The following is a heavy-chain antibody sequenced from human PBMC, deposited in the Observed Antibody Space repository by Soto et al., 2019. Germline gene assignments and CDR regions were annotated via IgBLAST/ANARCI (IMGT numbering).Heavy chain of an antibody. V-gene: IGHV4-59*08. CDR1: GDSISSYY. CDR2: IFYSGST. Sequence: SETLSLTCTVSGDSISSYYWSWIRQPPGKGLEWIGYIFYSGSTNYNPSLKSRVTISVDTSKNQFSLKLSSVTAADTAVYFCARPKGPYSSGWEYAFDIWGQGTMVT. D-gene: IGHD6-19*01. J-gene: IGHJ3*02. CDR3: ARPKGPYSSGWEYAFDI.